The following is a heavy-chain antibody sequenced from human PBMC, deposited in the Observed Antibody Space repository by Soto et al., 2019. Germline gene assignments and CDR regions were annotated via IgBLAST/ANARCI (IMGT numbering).Heavy chain of an antibody. CDR2: ITPYNGRT. Sequence: ASMKVSCKPSGYSFTSYGIGCVRQVPGQGPEWVGWITPYNGRTNYAQSVKGRVVMTTDISTNTVYLELRSLRSDHSAIYYCGRCRTDSSAMDVWGQGTTVTVS. D-gene: IGHD5-18*01. J-gene: IGHJ6*02. V-gene: IGHV1-18*01. CDR1: GYSFTSYG. CDR3: GRCRTDSSAMDV.